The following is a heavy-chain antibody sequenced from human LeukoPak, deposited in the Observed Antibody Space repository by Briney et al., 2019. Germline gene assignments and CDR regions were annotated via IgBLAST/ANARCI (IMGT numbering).Heavy chain of an antibody. CDR1: GGSITNHY. D-gene: IGHD3-22*01. CDR3: AREFYYDSSFSFDI. Sequence: SETLSLTCTVSGGSITNHYWSWIRQPPGKGLEWIGYIYYTGSTSYNASLKSRVTISVDTSKNQFSLKLSSVTAADTAVNYCAREFYYDSSFSFDIWGRGALVTVSS. J-gene: IGHJ3*02. V-gene: IGHV4-59*11. CDR2: IYYTGST.